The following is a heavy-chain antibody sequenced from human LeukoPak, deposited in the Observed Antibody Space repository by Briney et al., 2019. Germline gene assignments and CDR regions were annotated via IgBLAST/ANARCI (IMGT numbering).Heavy chain of an antibody. CDR1: GFTFDDYA. CDR3: AKGQGGYSSGFDY. Sequence: GGSLRLSCAASGFTFDDYAMHWVRQAPGKGLEWVSGISWNSGSIGYADSVKGRFTISRDNAKNSLYLQMNSLRAEDTALYYCAKGQGGYSSGFDYWGQGTLVTVSS. CDR2: ISWNSGSI. D-gene: IGHD6-19*01. J-gene: IGHJ4*02. V-gene: IGHV3-9*01.